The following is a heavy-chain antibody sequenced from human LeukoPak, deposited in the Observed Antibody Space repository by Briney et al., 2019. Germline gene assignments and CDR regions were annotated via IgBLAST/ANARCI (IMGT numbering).Heavy chain of an antibody. V-gene: IGHV1-69*05. CDR3: ARGDSGGWYAAMDV. D-gene: IGHD6-19*01. Sequence: GASVKASCKASGGTFSSYAISWVRQAPGQGLEWMGGIIPIFGTANYAQKFQGRVTMTRDTSINTAYMELSSLSSDDTAVYYCARGDSGGWYAAMDVWGQGTTVSVSS. J-gene: IGHJ6*02. CDR2: IIPIFGTA. CDR1: GGTFSSYA.